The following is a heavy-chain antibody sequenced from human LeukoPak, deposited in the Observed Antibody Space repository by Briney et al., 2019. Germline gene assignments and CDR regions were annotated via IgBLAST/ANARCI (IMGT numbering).Heavy chain of an antibody. CDR2: IRSSGSML. V-gene: IGHV3-11*04. J-gene: IGHJ4*02. D-gene: IGHD6-13*01. CDR3: TRRPYSSSWYYFDY. CDR1: GFTFSDYY. Sequence: GGSLRLSCTVSGFTFSDYYMSWVRQAPGKGLEWVSYIRSSGSMLHYADSVEGRFTISRDNGKSSLYLQMSSLRVEDTAVYYCTRRPYSSSWYYFDYWGQGTLVTVSS.